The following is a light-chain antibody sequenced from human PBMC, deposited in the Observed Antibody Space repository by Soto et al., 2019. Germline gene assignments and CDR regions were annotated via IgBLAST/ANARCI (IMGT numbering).Light chain of an antibody. CDR1: QSVSSSY. CDR3: QHYGSSSFT. J-gene: IGKJ3*01. Sequence: EIVLTQSPGTLSLSPGERATLSCRASQSVSSSYLAWYQQTPGQAPRLLIYGISNRATGIPDRFSGSGSGTDFTLTISRLEPEDFAVYYWQHYGSSSFTFGPGTKVDIK. V-gene: IGKV3-20*01. CDR2: GIS.